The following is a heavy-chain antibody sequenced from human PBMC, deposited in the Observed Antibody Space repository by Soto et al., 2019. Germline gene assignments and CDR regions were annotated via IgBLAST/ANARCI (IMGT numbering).Heavy chain of an antibody. CDR2: IYHSGST. CDR1: GGSISSGGYS. V-gene: IGHV4-30-2*01. Sequence: QLQLQESGSGLVKPSQTLSLTCAVSGGSISSGGYSWSWIRQPPGKGLEWIGYIYHSGSTYYNPSLKSRVTISVDRSKNQFSLKLSSVTAADTAVYYCVRGEYYFDYWGQGTLVTVSS. J-gene: IGHJ4*02. CDR3: VRGEYYFDY.